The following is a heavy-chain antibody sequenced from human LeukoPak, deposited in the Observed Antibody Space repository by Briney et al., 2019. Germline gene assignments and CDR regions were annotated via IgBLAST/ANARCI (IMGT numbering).Heavy chain of an antibody. V-gene: IGHV3-23*01. CDR2: ISGSGGST. D-gene: IGHD3-3*01. CDR3: AARITIFGVVS. Sequence: GGSLRLSCAASGFTFSSYAMSRVRQAPGKGLEWVSAISGSGGSTYYADSVKGRFAISRDNSKNTLYLQMNSLRAEDTAVYYCAARITIFGVVSWGQGTLVTVSS. J-gene: IGHJ4*02. CDR1: GFTFSSYA.